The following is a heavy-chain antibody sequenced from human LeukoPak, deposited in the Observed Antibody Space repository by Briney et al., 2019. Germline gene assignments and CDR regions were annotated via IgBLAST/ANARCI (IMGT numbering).Heavy chain of an antibody. CDR1: GGSISSYY. V-gene: IGHV4-59*01. CDR2: IYYSGST. Sequence: PSETLSLTCIVSGGSISSYYWSWIRQPPGKGLEWIGYIYYSGSTSYSPSLKSRVTISVDTSKNQFSLKLCSVTAADTAVYYCARGTATDWYFGLWGRGTLVTVSS. D-gene: IGHD2-21*02. CDR3: ARGTATDWYFGL. J-gene: IGHJ2*01.